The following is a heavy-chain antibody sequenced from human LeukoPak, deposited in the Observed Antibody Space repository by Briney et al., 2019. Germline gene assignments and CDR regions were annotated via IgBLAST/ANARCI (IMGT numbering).Heavy chain of an antibody. CDR3: ARSPYGSGSYYLHLDY. D-gene: IGHD3-10*01. CDR1: GGTFSSYA. Sequence: SVKVSCKASGGTFSSYAISWVRQAPGQGLEWMGGIIPIFGTANYAQKFQGRVAITADESTSTAYMELSSLRSEDTAVYYCARSPYGSGSYYLHLDYWGQGTLVTVSS. J-gene: IGHJ4*02. CDR2: IIPIFGTA. V-gene: IGHV1-69*01.